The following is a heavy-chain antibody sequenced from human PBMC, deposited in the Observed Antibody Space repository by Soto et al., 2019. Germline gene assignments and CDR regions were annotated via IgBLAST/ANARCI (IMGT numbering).Heavy chain of an antibody. CDR2: INPMGGGT. CDR3: ARDLAAGDL. Sequence: ASVKVSCKASGYTLINYYIHWVRQAPGQGLEWMAIINPMGGGTNYAQEFQGRVTLTSDTSTSTVYMELSSLRFEDTALFYCARDLAAGDLWGQGTLVTVSS. D-gene: IGHD6-13*01. V-gene: IGHV1-46*01. J-gene: IGHJ5*02. CDR1: GYTLINYY.